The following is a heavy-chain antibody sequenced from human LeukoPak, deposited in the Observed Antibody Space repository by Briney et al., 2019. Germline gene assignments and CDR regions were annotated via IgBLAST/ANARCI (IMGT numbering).Heavy chain of an antibody. CDR1: GYTFTSFY. CDR3: ARAQGLRDAFDI. Sequence: ASVKVSCKASGYTFTSFYMHWVRQAPGQGLEWMGIINPSGGSTSYAQKFQGRVTMTRDMSTSTVYMELSSLRSGDTAVYYCARAQGLRDAFDIWGQGTMVTVSS. V-gene: IGHV1-46*01. J-gene: IGHJ3*02. D-gene: IGHD3/OR15-3a*01. CDR2: INPSGGST.